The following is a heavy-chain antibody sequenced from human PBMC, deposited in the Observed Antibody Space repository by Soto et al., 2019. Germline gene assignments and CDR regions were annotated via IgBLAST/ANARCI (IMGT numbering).Heavy chain of an antibody. J-gene: IGHJ4*02. CDR3: AKGEGVSWGLMSDY. D-gene: IGHD1-26*01. CDR2: IIPRLGTT. CDR1: GGTFSSYA. Sequence: QVQLVQSGAEVKKPGSSVKVSCKASGGTFSSYAISWVRQAPGQGLEWMGGIIPRLGTTNYAQIFQGRVTITADKSRSTAYMELSSLRSEDAAVYYCAKGEGVSWGLMSDYWCQGTLVTVSS. V-gene: IGHV1-69*06.